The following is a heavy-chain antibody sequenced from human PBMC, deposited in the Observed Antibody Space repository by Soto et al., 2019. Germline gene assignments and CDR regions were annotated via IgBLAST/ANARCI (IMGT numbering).Heavy chain of an antibody. CDR2: IYYSGST. J-gene: IGHJ5*02. CDR1: GASISSGGYY. Sequence: QVQLQESGPGLVKPSQTLSLTCTVSGASISSGGYYWGWIRQHPGKGLEWIGYIYYSGSTYYNPYLKSRVAISVDTSKNQFSRKLSSVTAADTAVYYCAREPSPWGQGTLVTVSS. CDR3: AREPSP. V-gene: IGHV4-31*03.